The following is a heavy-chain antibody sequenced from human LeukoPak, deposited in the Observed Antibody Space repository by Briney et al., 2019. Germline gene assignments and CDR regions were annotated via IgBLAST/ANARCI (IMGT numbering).Heavy chain of an antibody. CDR3: ARGSLYDFWSGYAGGYYFDY. J-gene: IGHJ4*02. D-gene: IGHD3-3*01. Sequence: PSETLSLTCAVSGGSISSSNWWSWVRQPPGKGLEWIGEIYHSGSTNYNPSLKSRVTISVDKSKNQFSLKLSSVTAADTAVYYCARGSLYDFWSGYAGGYYFDYWGQGTLVTVSS. CDR2: IYHSGST. V-gene: IGHV4-4*02. CDR1: GGSISSSNW.